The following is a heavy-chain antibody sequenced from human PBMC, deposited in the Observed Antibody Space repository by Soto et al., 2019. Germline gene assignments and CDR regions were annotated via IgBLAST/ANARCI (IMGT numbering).Heavy chain of an antibody. CDR1: GYTFTSYA. CDR2: INAGNGNT. J-gene: IGHJ3*02. CDR3: SGSKALNVLRFLEWLGEAFDI. Sequence: ASVKVSCKASGYTFTSYAMHWVRQAPGQRLEWMGWINAGNGNTKYSQKFQGRVTITRDTSASTAYMDLSSLRSEDTAVYYCSGSKALNVLRFLEWLGEAFDIWGQGTMVTVSS. D-gene: IGHD3-3*01. V-gene: IGHV1-3*01.